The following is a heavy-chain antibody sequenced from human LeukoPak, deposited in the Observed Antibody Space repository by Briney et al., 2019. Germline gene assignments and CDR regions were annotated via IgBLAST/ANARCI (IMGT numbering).Heavy chain of an antibody. D-gene: IGHD3-3*01. Sequence: HPGGSLRLSCAASGFTFSSYAMSWVRQAPGKGLEWVSSISDSGSSTYYADSVKGRFTISRDNSKNTLYLQMNSLRAEDTAVYYCAKRDYNFWSGYNYWGQGTLVTVSS. V-gene: IGHV3-23*01. J-gene: IGHJ4*02. CDR2: ISDSGSST. CDR3: AKRDYNFWSGYNY. CDR1: GFTFSSYA.